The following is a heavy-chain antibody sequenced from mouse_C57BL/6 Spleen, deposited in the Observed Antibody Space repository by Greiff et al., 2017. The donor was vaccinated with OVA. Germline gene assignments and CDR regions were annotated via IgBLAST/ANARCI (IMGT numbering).Heavy chain of an antibody. Sequence: QVQLKQPGAELVKPGASVKLSCKASGYTFTSYWMHWVKQRPGQGLEWIGMIHPNSGSTNYNEKFKSKATLTVDKSSSTAYMQLSSLTSEDSAVYYCARSGMVTTSGIGMDYWGQGTSVTVSS. V-gene: IGHV1-64*01. CDR1: GYTFTSYW. D-gene: IGHD2-10*02. J-gene: IGHJ4*01. CDR2: IHPNSGST. CDR3: ARSGMVTTSGIGMDY.